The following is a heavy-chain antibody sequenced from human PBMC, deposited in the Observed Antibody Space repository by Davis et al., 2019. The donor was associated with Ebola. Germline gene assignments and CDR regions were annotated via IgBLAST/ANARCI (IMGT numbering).Heavy chain of an antibody. V-gene: IGHV4-59*11. CDR3: ARDSGRYYDFWSDYYTSNYYMDV. Sequence: PSETLSLTCTASGGSISSHYWSWIRQPPGKGLEWIGYIYYSGSTNNNPSLKSRVTISVDTSKNQFSLKLSSVTAADTAVYYCARDSGRYYDFWSDYYTSNYYMDVWGKGTTVTVSS. D-gene: IGHD3-3*01. CDR1: GGSISSHY. CDR2: IYYSGST. J-gene: IGHJ6*03.